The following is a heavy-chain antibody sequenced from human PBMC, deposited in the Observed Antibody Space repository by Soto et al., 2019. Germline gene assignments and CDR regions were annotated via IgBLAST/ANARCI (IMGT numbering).Heavy chain of an antibody. J-gene: IGHJ6*03. CDR2: INAGNGNT. V-gene: IGHV1-3*01. Sequence: ASVTVSCQASGYTFTSYAMHWVRQAPGQRLEWMGWINAGNGNTKYSQKFQGRVTITRDTSASTAYMELSSLRSEDTAVYYCARDIPFEYCSSTSCYYYYYMDVWGKGTTVTVSS. D-gene: IGHD2-2*01. CDR1: GYTFTSYA. CDR3: ARDIPFEYCSSTSCYYYYYMDV.